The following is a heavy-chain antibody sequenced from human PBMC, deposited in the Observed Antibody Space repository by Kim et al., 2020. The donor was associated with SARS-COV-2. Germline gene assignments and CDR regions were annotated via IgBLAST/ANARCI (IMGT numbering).Heavy chain of an antibody. CDR2: VSYDGKYN. J-gene: IGHJ4*02. CDR3: AKQSALVVAATVDS. CDR1: GFNFPNYG. V-gene: IGHV3-30*18. Sequence: GGSLRLSCATSGFNFPNYGMHWVRQAPGKGLEWVAVVSYDGKYNFNADSVKGRFTISRDNSKNILYLQMSSLRPDDTAVYYCAKQSALVVAATVDSWGQG. D-gene: IGHD6-19*01.